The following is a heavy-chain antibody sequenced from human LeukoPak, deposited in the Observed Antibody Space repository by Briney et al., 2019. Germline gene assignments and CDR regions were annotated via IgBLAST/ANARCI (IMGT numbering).Heavy chain of an antibody. CDR2: IYTSGST. D-gene: IGHD3-22*01. J-gene: IGHJ5*02. CDR1: GGSISSGSYY. V-gene: IGHV4-61*02. CDR3: ARDGISMIA. Sequence: SQTLSLTCTVSGGSISSGSYYWSWIRQPAGKGLEWIGRIYTSGSTNYNPSLKSRVTMSRDTSKNQFSLKLSSVTAADTAVYYCARDGISMIAWGQGTLVTVSS.